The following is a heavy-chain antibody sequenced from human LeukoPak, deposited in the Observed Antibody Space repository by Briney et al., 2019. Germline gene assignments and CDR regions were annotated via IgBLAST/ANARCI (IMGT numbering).Heavy chain of an antibody. D-gene: IGHD3-16*01. CDR2: INWNGGST. V-gene: IGHV3-20*04. CDR3: ARDNDNYVWGSPSSY. CDR1: GFTFDDYG. J-gene: IGHJ4*02. Sequence: GGSLRLSCAASGFTFDDYGMSWVRQAPGKGLEWVPGINWNGGSTGYADSVKGRFTISRDNAKNSLYLQMNSLRVEDTALYYCARDNDNYVWGSPSSYWGQGTLVTVSS.